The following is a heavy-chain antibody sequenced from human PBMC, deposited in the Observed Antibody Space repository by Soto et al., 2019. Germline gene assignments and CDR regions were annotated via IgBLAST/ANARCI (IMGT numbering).Heavy chain of an antibody. D-gene: IGHD3-10*01. CDR1: GFSLSTSGLG. CDR3: AQAEKNIWFHDGFDI. J-gene: IGHJ3*02. V-gene: IGHV2-5*01. CDR2: LYWYDDK. Sequence: QITLKESGPTLVKHTQTLTLTCTFSGFSLSTSGLGVGWIRQPPGKALEWLGILYWYDDKPYSPSLRSRFTINKDTSKNQVFLTMTNMDPVDTATYYCAQAEKNIWFHDGFDIWGQGTMVTVSS.